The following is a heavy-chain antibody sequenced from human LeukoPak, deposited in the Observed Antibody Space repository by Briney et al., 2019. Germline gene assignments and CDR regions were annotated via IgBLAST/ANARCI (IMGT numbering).Heavy chain of an antibody. D-gene: IGHD2-21*01. CDR1: GFTFRNYA. V-gene: IGHV3-23*01. CDR3: AKDGED. CDR2: ISGSASDT. J-gene: IGHJ4*02. Sequence: PGGSLRLSCVASGFTFRNYAMSWVRQAPGKGLESVSTISGSASDTHYADSVKGRFTISRDNSKNTLYLHMDSLRAADTAVYYCAKDGEDWGQGTLVTVSS.